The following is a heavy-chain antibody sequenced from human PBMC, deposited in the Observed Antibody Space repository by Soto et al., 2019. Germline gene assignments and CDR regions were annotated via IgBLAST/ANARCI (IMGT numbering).Heavy chain of an antibody. CDR2: IYYTGNT. J-gene: IGHJ4*02. V-gene: IGHV4-39*01. Sequence: PSETLSLTCTVSGGSISSGGYYWSWIRQHPGKGLEWIGNIYYTGNTYYNPSLKSRVTISVDTSKNQFSLKLDSVTAADTAVYFCERHSIWLLLSDYWGQGSLVTVSS. CDR1: GGSISSGGYY. CDR3: ERHSIWLLLSDY. D-gene: IGHD3-22*01.